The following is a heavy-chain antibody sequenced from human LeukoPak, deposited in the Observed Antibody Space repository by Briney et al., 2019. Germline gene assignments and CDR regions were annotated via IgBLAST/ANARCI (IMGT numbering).Heavy chain of an antibody. CDR3: AKGRRTGDYDFWSGPIGGFDP. V-gene: IGHV3-9*03. J-gene: IGHJ5*02. CDR2: IRWNSGSI. Sequence: GGSLRLSWAASGFTVDDYAMHWVRQAPGKGLEGGSGIRWNSGSIGYADSVKGRFTISRGNAKNSLYLQMNSLRAEDMALYYCAKGRRTGDYDFWSGPIGGFDPWGQGTLVTVSS. D-gene: IGHD3-3*01. CDR1: GFTVDDYA.